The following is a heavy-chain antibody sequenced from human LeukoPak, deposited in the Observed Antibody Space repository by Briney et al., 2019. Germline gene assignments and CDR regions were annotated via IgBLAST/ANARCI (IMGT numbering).Heavy chain of an antibody. Sequence: SETLSLTCTVSGGSISSYYWSWIRQPPGKGLEWIGYSYYSGSTYYNPSLKSRVTISVDTSKNQFSLKLSSVTAADTAVYYCAREGRYFDWSYYYYYYMDVWGKGTTVTVSS. CDR1: GGSISSYY. J-gene: IGHJ6*03. D-gene: IGHD3-9*01. V-gene: IGHV4-59*01. CDR3: AREGRYFDWSYYYYYYMDV. CDR2: SYYSGST.